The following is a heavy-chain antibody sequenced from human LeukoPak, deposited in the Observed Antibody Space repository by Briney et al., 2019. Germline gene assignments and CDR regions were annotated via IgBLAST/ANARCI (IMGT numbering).Heavy chain of an antibody. CDR2: IFYNEGT. CDR3: VKSSSRYQPWTLDI. CDR1: SGSFRTYY. V-gene: IGHV4-59*01. Sequence: PSETLSLTCTVSSGSFRTYYWSWIRQPPGKGLEWIGYIFYNEGTSYNPSLKSRVTISVDTSNNQLSLKVNSVTAADTAMYYCVKSSSRYQPWTLDIWGRGTMVTVSS. D-gene: IGHD2-2*01. J-gene: IGHJ3*02.